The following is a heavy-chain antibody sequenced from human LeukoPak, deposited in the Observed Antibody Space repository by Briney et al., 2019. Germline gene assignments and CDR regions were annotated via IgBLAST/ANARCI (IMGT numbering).Heavy chain of an antibody. CDR2: MNPNSGNT. CDR1: GYTFTSYD. D-gene: IGHD3-10*01. V-gene: IGHV1-8*01. CDR3: ARRGPYYYGMDV. J-gene: IGHJ6*02. Sequence: ASVKVSCKASGYTFTSYDINWVRQATGQGLEWMGWMNPNSGNTGYAQKFQGGVTMTRNTSISTAYMELSGLRSEDTAVYYCARRGPYYYGMDVWGQGTTVTVSS.